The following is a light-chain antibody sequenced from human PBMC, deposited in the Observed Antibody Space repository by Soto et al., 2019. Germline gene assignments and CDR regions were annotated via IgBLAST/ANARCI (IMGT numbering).Light chain of an antibody. CDR1: QSVSSY. CDR3: QQRSNWPPEFT. J-gene: IGKJ2*01. V-gene: IGKV3-11*01. CDR2: DAF. Sequence: EIVLTQSPATLSLSPGEGVTLSCRASQSVSSYLAWYQQKPGQAPRLLIYDAFNRATGIPDRFSGSGSGTDFTLTISRLEPVDFAVYYCQQRSNWPPEFTFGQGTKREI.